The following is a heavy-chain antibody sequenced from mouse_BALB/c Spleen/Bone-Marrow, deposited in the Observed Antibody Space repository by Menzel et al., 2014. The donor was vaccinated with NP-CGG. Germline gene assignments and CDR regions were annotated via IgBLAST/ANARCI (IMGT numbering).Heavy chain of an antibody. V-gene: IGHV4-2*02. CDR2: INPGSRTI. D-gene: IGHD1-2*01. J-gene: IGHJ2*01. Sequence: EVKLLESGGGLVQPGGSLNLACVASGFDFGRXWMSWARQAPGKGLEWIGEINPGSRTINYSPSLKDKFIISRDNGKNTLYLQMSKVRSEDSALYYCARLGFYGYHDNWGQGTTLTVSS. CDR3: ARLGFYGYHDN. CDR1: GFDFGRXW.